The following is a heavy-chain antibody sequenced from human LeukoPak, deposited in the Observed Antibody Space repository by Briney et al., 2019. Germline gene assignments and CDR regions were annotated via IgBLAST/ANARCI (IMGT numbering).Heavy chain of an antibody. CDR2: ISARGDST. Sequence: GGSLRLSCAASGFTVSTTYMNWVRQAPGKGLEWVSAISARGDSTYYADSVEGRFTISRDNSKNTLYLQMNSLRAEDTALYYCARGAYGDYDYWGQGTLVTVSS. D-gene: IGHD4-17*01. CDR1: GFTVSTTY. V-gene: IGHV3-23*01. J-gene: IGHJ4*02. CDR3: ARGAYGDYDY.